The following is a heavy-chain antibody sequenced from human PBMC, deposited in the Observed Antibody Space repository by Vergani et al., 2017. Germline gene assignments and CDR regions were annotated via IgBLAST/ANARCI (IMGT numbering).Heavy chain of an antibody. V-gene: IGHV3-33*01. J-gene: IGHJ5*02. CDR2: IWYDGSNK. CDR1: GFTFSSHG. CDR3: ARDLRILYNRFDP. D-gene: IGHD1-14*01. Sequence: VQLVESEGGVVQPGRSLTLSCVASGFTFSSHGMHWVRQAPGKGLEWVAVIWYDGSNKYYGDSVKGRFTISRDNSKNTLYLQMNSLRVEDTAVYYCARDLRILYNRFDPWGQGTLVTVSS.